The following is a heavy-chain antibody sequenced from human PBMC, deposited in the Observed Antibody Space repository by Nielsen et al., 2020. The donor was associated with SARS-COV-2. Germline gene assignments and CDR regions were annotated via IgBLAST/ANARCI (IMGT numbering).Heavy chain of an antibody. V-gene: IGHV4-39*07. CDR3: ARGGLWFGMNWFDP. CDR2: IYYSGST. Sequence: SETLSLTCTVSGGSISSSSYYWGWIRQPPGKGLEWIGSIYYSGSTYYNPSLKSRVTISVDTSKNQFSLKLSSVTAADTAVYYCARGGLWFGMNWFDPWGQGTLVTVSS. J-gene: IGHJ5*02. CDR1: GGSISSSSYY. D-gene: IGHD3-10*01.